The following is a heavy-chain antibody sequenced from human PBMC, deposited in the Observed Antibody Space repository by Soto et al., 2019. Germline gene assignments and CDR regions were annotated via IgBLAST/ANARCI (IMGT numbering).Heavy chain of an antibody. D-gene: IGHD1-26*01. CDR1: GFSLSTSGMC. Sequence: SGPTLVNPTQTLTLTCTFSGFSLSTSGMCVSWIRQPPGKALEWLARIDWDDDKYYSTSLKTRLTISKDTSKNQVVLTMTNMDPVDTATYYCARISREPPDYYYYYGMDVWGQGTTVTVSS. J-gene: IGHJ6*02. CDR2: IDWDDDK. V-gene: IGHV2-70*11. CDR3: ARISREPPDYYYYYGMDV.